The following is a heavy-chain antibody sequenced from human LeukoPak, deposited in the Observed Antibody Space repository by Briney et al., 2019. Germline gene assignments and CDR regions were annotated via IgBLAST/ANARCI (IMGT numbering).Heavy chain of an antibody. V-gene: IGHV1-2*02. CDR1: GYIFAGYN. Sequence: ASVKVSCRTSGYIFAGYNMHWVRQAPGQGLEWMGRIDPHSGDTRISQKFQSRVTVTRDTSISTVYMELNGLTSDDTAIYYCAREGSGYDYYYFDYWGQGTLVTVSS. J-gene: IGHJ4*02. D-gene: IGHD5-12*01. CDR2: IDPHSGDT. CDR3: AREGSGYDYYYFDY.